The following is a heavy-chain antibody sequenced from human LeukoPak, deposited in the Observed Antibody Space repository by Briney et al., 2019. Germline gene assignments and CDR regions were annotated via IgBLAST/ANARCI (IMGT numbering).Heavy chain of an antibody. J-gene: IGHJ5*02. V-gene: IGHV4-59*01. CDR2: IYYSGST. CDR1: GGSISSYY. Sequence: SETLSLTCTVSGGSISSYYWSWMRQPPGKGLEWIGCIYYSGSTNYNPSLKSRVTISVDTSKNQFSLKLSSVTAADTAVYYCARSEDVWSGYFSFNWFDPWGQGTLVTVSS. CDR3: ARSEDVWSGYFSFNWFDP. D-gene: IGHD3-3*01.